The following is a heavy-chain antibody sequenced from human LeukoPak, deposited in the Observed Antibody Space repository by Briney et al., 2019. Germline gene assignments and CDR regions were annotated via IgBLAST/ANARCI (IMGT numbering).Heavy chain of an antibody. CDR2: INPNSGGT. D-gene: IGHD2-2*01. CDR1: GYTFTGYY. J-gene: IGHJ4*02. CDR3: ARVPVGRVEVPAAMLDY. V-gene: IGHV1-2*02. Sequence: GASAKVSCKASGYTFTGYYMHWVRQAPGQGLEWMGWINPNSGGTNYAQKFQGRVTMTRDTSISTAYMELSRLRSDDTAAYYCARVPVGRVEVPAAMLDYWGQGTLVTVSS.